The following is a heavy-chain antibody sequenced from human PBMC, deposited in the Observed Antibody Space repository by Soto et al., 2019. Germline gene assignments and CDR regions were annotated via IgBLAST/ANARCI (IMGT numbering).Heavy chain of an antibody. J-gene: IGHJ6*02. CDR2: ISGSGGST. D-gene: IGHD5-12*01. Sequence: PGGSLRLSCAASGFTFSSYAMSWVRQAPGKGLEWVSAISGSGGSTYYADSVKGRFTISRDNSKNTLYLQMNSLRAEDTAVYYYAKDEGATIPLWYYYGMDVWGQGTTVTVSS. CDR3: AKDEGATIPLWYYYGMDV. V-gene: IGHV3-23*01. CDR1: GFTFSSYA.